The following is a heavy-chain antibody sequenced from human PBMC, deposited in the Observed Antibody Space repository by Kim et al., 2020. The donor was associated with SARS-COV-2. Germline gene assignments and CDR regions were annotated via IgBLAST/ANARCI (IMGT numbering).Heavy chain of an antibody. CDR1: GFTFSNAW. V-gene: IGHV3-15*01. CDR3: TTTYLYSISSWGYYG. Sequence: GGSLRLSCAASGFTFSNAWMSWVRQAPGQGLEWVGRIKSKIDGGTTDYAAHVKGRFTISRDDSKNTLYLQMNSLKTEDTAVYYCTTTYLYSISSWGYYG. CDR2: IKSKIDGGTT. D-gene: IGHD6-13*01. J-gene: IGHJ6*01.